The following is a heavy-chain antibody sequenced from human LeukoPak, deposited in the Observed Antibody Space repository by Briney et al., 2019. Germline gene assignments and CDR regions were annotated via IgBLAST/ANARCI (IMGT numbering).Heavy chain of an antibody. J-gene: IGHJ6*02. CDR3: ARDWAGPDGYKTMGYYYGMDV. CDR1: GFTLSSYS. V-gene: IGHV3-48*04. CDR2: ISSSSSTI. D-gene: IGHD5-24*01. Sequence: PGGSLRLSCAASGFTLSSYSMNWVRQAPGKGLEWVSYISSSSSTIYYADSVKGRFTISRDNAKNSLYLQMNSLRAEDTAVYYCARDWAGPDGYKTMGYYYGMDVWGQGTTVTVSS.